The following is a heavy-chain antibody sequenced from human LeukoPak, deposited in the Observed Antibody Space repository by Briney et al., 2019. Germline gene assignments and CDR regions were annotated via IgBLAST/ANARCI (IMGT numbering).Heavy chain of an antibody. Sequence: PSETLSLTCTVSGGSISNYYWNWIRQPPGKGLEWIGYIFYSGSTNYNPSLKSRVTISIDTSKNQFSPNLRSVTAADTAVYYCARYSSGWSYLEYWGQGTLVTVSS. V-gene: IGHV4-59*08. CDR2: IFYSGST. J-gene: IGHJ4*02. D-gene: IGHD6-19*01. CDR3: ARYSSGWSYLEY. CDR1: GGSISNYY.